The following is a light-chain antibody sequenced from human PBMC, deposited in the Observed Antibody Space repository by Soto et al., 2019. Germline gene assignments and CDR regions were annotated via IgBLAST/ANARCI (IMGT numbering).Light chain of an antibody. V-gene: IGKV1-39*01. CDR2: ATS. CDR1: QSVNKY. Sequence: DIQMTQSPSSLSASVGDRVTITCRASQSVNKYLNWYQHKPGKAPRLLIYATSTLHSGVPSRFSGGGLGTYFTLTIRSLQPEDFATYYGQQSYATPGTFGQGTEV. CDR3: QQSYATPGT. J-gene: IGKJ1*01.